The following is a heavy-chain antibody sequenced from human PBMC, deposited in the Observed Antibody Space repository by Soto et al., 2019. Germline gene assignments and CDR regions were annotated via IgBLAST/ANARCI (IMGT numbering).Heavy chain of an antibody. CDR2: IYYSGST. D-gene: IGHD3-3*01. Sequence: QVQLQESGPGPVKPSQTLSLTCTVSGGSISSGGYYWSWIRQHPGKGLEWIGYIYYSGSTYYNASLKSRVTISVDTSKNQFSLKLSSVTAADTAVYYCARGIGDTRGPTIFAVVTQYYFDYWGQGTLVTVSS. CDR1: GGSISSGGYY. CDR3: ARGIGDTRGPTIFAVVTQYYFDY. V-gene: IGHV4-31*03. J-gene: IGHJ4*02.